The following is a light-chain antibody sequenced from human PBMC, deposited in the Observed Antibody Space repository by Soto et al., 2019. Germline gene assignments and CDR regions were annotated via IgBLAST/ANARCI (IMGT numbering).Light chain of an antibody. CDR2: EVS. J-gene: IGLJ1*01. CDR3: CSYTSTSSIFV. Sequence: QSALTQPASVSGSPGQSITISCTGTSSDVGSYNYVSWYQQHPGKAPKVMIYEVSNRPSGISNRFSGSKSGNTASLTISGLQAEDEADYYCCSYTSTSSIFVFGTGTKVTVL. V-gene: IGLV2-14*01. CDR1: SSDVGSYNY.